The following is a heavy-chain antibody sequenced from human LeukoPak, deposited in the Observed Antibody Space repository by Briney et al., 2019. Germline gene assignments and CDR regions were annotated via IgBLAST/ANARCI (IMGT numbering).Heavy chain of an antibody. CDR2: IYPDDSDT. V-gene: IGHV5-51*01. CDR3: ATPRQQLLGDAFDI. J-gene: IGHJ3*02. Sequence: GESLKISCRGSGYSFPTYWIGWVRQMPGKGLEWVGIIYPDDSDTRYSPSLQGQVTISADKSISTAYLQWSSLQASDTAIYYCATPRQQLLGDAFDIWGQGTMVTVSS. CDR1: GYSFPTYW. D-gene: IGHD5-24*01.